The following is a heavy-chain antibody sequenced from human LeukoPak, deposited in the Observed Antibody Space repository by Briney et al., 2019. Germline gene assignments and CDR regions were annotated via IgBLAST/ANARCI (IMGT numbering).Heavy chain of an antibody. V-gene: IGHV3-23*01. D-gene: IGHD1-26*01. CDR2: ISGSGGST. CDR3: AKMVLRSGSYSPFDY. CDR1: GFTFSSYA. J-gene: IGHJ4*02. Sequence: PGGSLRLSCAAFGFTFSSYAMSWVRQAPGKGLEWVSAISGSGGSTYYADSVKGRFTISRDNSKNTLYLQMNSLRAEDTAVYYCAKMVLRSGSYSPFDYWGQGTLVTVSS.